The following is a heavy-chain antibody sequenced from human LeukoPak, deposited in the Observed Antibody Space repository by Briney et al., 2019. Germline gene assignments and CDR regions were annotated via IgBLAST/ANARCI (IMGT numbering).Heavy chain of an antibody. CDR1: GGTFSSYA. Sequence: GASVKVSCKASGGTFSSYAISWVRQAPGQGLEWMGRIIPILGIANYAQKFQGRVTITADKSTSTAYMELSSLRAEDTAVYYCARCGGVARIQDYYYGMDVWGQGTTVTVSS. CDR3: ARCGGVARIQDYYYGMDV. J-gene: IGHJ6*02. V-gene: IGHV1-69*04. D-gene: IGHD5-24*01. CDR2: IIPILGIA.